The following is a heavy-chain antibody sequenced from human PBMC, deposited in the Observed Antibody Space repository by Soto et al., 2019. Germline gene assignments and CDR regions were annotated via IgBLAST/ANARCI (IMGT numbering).Heavy chain of an antibody. CDR1: GFTFSNYV. CDR3: ARAIEVFDY. Sequence: GGSLSLSCAASGFTFSNYVMSWVRQAPGKGLEWVSSISGSSNNIYYADSVKGRFTISRDNAKNSLYLQMNSLRAEDTAVYYCARAIEVFDYWGQGTLVTSPQ. J-gene: IGHJ4*02. V-gene: IGHV3-21*01. CDR2: ISGSSNNI.